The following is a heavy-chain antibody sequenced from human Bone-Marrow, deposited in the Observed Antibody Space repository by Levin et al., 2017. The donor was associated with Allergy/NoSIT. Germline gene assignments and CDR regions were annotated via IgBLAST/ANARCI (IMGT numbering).Heavy chain of an antibody. CDR3: AKNVRAGGYYYHYLGV. J-gene: IGHJ6*03. CDR2: IDASDSYT. V-gene: IGHV5-10-1*01. CDR1: GFTFTNHW. Sequence: GESLKISCQGSGFTFTNHWINWVRQMPGKGLEWMGRIDASDSYTNYSPSFEGHVTMSVDRSISTAYLQWSSLKASDSAIYYCAKNVRAGGYYYHYLGVWGKGTAVVVSS.